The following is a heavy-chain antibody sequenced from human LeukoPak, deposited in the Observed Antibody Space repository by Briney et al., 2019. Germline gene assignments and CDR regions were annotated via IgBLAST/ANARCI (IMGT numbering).Heavy chain of an antibody. Sequence: SETLSLTCTVSGGSISSYYWSWIRHPPGKGLEWIGYIYYSGSTNYNPSLKSRVTISADTSKNQFSLKLSSVTAADTAVYYCARSIVVPSNNWFDPWGQGTLVTVSS. CDR1: GGSISSYY. CDR2: IYYSGST. D-gene: IGHD2-2*01. J-gene: IGHJ5*02. V-gene: IGHV4-59*01. CDR3: ARSIVVPSNNWFDP.